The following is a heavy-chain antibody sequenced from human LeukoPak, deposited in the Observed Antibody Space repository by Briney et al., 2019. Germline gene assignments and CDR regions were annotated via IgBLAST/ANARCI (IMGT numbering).Heavy chain of an antibody. D-gene: IGHD1-7*01. CDR2: ISAYNGNT. J-gene: IGHJ4*02. V-gene: IGHV1-18*01. Sequence: ASVKVSCKASGYTFTSYGISWVRQAPGQGLEWMGWISAYNGNTNYAQKLQGRVTMTTDTSTSTAYMELRSLRSDDTAVYYCARVYRRTGTTNQTFDYWGQGTLVTVSS. CDR1: GYTFTSYG. CDR3: ARVYRRTGTTNQTFDY.